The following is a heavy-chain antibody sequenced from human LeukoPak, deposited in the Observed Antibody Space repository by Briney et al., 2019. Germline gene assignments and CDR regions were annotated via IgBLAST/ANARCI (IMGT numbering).Heavy chain of an antibody. CDR1: GYTFTGYY. D-gene: IGHD2-15*01. Sequence: ASVKVSCKASGYTFTGYYMHWVRQAPGQGLEWMGWINPNSGGTNYAQKFQGRVTMTRDTSTSTAYMELSRLRSDDTAVYYCARITLAAIRAFDIWGQGTMVTVSS. V-gene: IGHV1-2*02. CDR2: INPNSGGT. CDR3: ARITLAAIRAFDI. J-gene: IGHJ3*02.